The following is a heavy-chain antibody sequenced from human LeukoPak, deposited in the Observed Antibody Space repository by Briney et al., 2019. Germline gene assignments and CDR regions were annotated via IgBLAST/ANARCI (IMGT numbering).Heavy chain of an antibody. V-gene: IGHV1-18*01. D-gene: IGHD3-10*01. CDR1: GYTFTSYG. CDR3: ARDHYGSGDPWVPFDY. Sequence: GSVRVSCMASGYTFTSYGISWVRQAPGEGGEWVGWISAYNGNTNYAQTLQGRVTMTTDTSTSTAYMELRSLGSDDTAVYYCARDHYGSGDPWVPFDYWGQGTLVTVSS. J-gene: IGHJ4*02. CDR2: ISAYNGNT.